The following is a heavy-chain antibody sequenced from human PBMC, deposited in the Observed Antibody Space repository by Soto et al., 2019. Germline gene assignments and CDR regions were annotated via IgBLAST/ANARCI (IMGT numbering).Heavy chain of an antibody. Sequence: SETLSLTCAVYGGSFSGYYWTWIRQPPGKGLEWIGEINHSGSTNYTPSLKSRVTISVDKSKNQFSLKLSSVTAADTAVYYCARQCSGGSCYFDYWGQGTLVTVSS. V-gene: IGHV4-34*01. CDR1: GGSFSGYY. D-gene: IGHD2-15*01. CDR3: ARQCSGGSCYFDY. CDR2: INHSGST. J-gene: IGHJ4*02.